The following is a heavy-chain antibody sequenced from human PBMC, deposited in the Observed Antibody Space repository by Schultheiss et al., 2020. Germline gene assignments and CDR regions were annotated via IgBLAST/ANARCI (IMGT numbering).Heavy chain of an antibody. J-gene: IGHJ4*02. CDR2: ISTTSTYL. CDR3: ARNDGLDGDYAGDY. D-gene: IGHD4-17*01. Sequence: GGSLRLSCAASGFTFSRYSMNWVRQAPGKGLEWVSTISTTSTYLWYADSVKGRFTISRDDAQNLLYLQMNSLRAEDTAIYYCARNDGLDGDYAGDYWGQGTQVTVSS. V-gene: IGHV3-21*01. CDR1: GFTFSRYS.